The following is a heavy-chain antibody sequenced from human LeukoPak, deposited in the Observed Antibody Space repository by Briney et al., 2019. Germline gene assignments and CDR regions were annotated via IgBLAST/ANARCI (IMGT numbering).Heavy chain of an antibody. J-gene: IGHJ4*02. Sequence: GESLKISCKGSGNSFNNHFIGWVRQMPGKGLEWTGIIYPGGSETRYSPSFEGLVTISADKSISTVYLQWSSLEASDTAMYYCARRSTVIRGVLEEAFDYWGQGTLVTVSS. D-gene: IGHD3-10*01. CDR1: GNSFNNHF. CDR2: IYPGGSET. V-gene: IGHV5-51*01. CDR3: ARRSTVIRGVLEEAFDY.